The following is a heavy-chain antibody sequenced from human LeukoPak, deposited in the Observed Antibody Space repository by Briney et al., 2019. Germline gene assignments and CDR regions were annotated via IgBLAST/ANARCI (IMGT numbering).Heavy chain of an antibody. CDR1: GGSISSNSYY. Sequence: SETLSLTCTVSGGSISSNSYYWGWIRQPPGKGLEWIGSIYYSGITYYNPSLKSRVTISVDTSKNQFSLKLSSVTAADTAVYYCARLVRGAFPYYWGQGTLVTVSS. CDR3: ARLVRGAFPYY. J-gene: IGHJ4*02. CDR2: IYYSGIT. V-gene: IGHV4-39*01. D-gene: IGHD3-10*01.